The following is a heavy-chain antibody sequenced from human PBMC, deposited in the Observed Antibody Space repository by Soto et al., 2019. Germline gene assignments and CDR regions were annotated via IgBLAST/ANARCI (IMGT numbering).Heavy chain of an antibody. D-gene: IGHD5-12*01. V-gene: IGHV4-4*02. J-gene: IGHJ4*02. CDR1: GGSISSSNW. CDR2: IYHSGST. Sequence: SETLSLTCAVSGGSISSSNWWSWVRQPPGKGLEWIGEIYHSGSTNYNPSLKSRVTISVDKSKNQFSLKLSSVTAADTAVYYCARERGYSGYDTNYFDYWGQGTLVTVSS. CDR3: ARERGYSGYDTNYFDY.